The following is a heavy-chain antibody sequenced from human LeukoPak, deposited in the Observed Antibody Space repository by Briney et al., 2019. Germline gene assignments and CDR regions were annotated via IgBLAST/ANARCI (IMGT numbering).Heavy chain of an antibody. CDR3: AKNLYCGGGSCYPSALGMDV. V-gene: IGHV3-23*01. Sequence: RSGGSLRLSCAASGFTFSSYAMSWVRQAPGKGLEWVSAISGSGGSTYYADSVKGRFTISRDNSKNTLYLQMNSLRAEDTAVYYCAKNLYCGGGSCYPSALGMDVWGQGTTVTVSS. J-gene: IGHJ6*02. D-gene: IGHD2-15*01. CDR2: ISGSGGST. CDR1: GFTFSSYA.